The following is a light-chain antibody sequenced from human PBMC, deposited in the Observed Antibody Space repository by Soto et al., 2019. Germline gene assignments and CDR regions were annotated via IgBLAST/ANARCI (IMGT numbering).Light chain of an antibody. Sequence: EIVMTQSPATLSVSPGERATLSCRASQSVSSNLAWYQQKPGQAPRLLIYGASGRATGIPARFSGSGSGTEFTLTISSLQSEDWAVYYCQHYNNWPFTFGQGTKLEIK. CDR3: QHYNNWPFT. CDR2: GAS. J-gene: IGKJ2*01. CDR1: QSVSSN. V-gene: IGKV3-15*01.